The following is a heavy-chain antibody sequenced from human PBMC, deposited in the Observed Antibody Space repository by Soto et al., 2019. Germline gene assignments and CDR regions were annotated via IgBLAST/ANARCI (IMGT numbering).Heavy chain of an antibody. Sequence: ASETLSLTCTVSGGSISSGDYYWSWIRQPPGKGLEWIGYIYYSGSTYYNPSLKSRVTISVDTSKNQFSLKLSSVTAADTAVYYCARATYYYDSSGCYYRPLFPFFDYWGQGTLVTVSS. CDR2: IYYSGST. J-gene: IGHJ4*02. D-gene: IGHD3-22*01. CDR3: ARATYYYDSSGCYYRPLFPFFDY. CDR1: GGSISSGDYY. V-gene: IGHV4-30-4*02.